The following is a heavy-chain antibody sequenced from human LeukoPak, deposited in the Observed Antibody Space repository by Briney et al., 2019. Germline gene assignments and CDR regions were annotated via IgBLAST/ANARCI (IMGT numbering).Heavy chain of an antibody. D-gene: IGHD3-22*01. CDR2: MKEDGNEK. V-gene: IGHV3-7*01. Sequence: PGGSLRLSCATSGFTLSRYGVAWVRQAPGKGLEWVADMKEDGNEKNYLASVQGRFTISRDIAGNAVHLEMNSLRVEDTAVYYCTRMLLFQSSSYRPSDYWDQGTLVTVSS. J-gene: IGHJ4*02. CDR3: TRMLLFQSSSYRPSDY. CDR1: GFTLSRYG.